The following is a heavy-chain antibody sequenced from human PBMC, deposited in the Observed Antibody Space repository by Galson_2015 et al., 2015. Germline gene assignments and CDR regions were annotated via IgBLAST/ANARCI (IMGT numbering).Heavy chain of an antibody. CDR3: TRGAPQYWYFDL. J-gene: IGHJ2*01. V-gene: IGHV3-7*03. CDR1: GFTFSNYW. Sequence: SLRLSCAASGFTFSNYWMAWVRQAPGKGLEWVANVKQDGSEQHYVDSVKGRFVISSDSAKNSVYLQLNNLRAEDTAVYYCTRGAPQYWYFDLWGRGTLVTVSS. CDR2: VKQDGSEQ.